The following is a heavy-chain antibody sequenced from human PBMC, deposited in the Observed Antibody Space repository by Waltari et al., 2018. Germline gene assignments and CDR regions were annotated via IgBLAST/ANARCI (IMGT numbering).Heavy chain of an antibody. Sequence: EVQVLESGGGLVQPGGSLRLTGAASGFICTTDAINWVRQAPGKGLEWVSGINGYGDTTYYSDSVKGRFTLSRDNSRNTLSLQMNSLRAEDTAVYYCAKAHFYDTSGYIEHWGQGTLVTVSS. CDR1: GFICTTDA. V-gene: IGHV3-23*01. D-gene: IGHD3-22*01. CDR3: AKAHFYDTSGYIEH. CDR2: INGYGDTT. J-gene: IGHJ5*02.